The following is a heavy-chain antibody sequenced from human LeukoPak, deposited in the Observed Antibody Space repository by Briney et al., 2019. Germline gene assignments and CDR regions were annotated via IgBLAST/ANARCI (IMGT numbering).Heavy chain of an antibody. CDR3: TRGLVSRDYYYYYYYMDV. V-gene: IGHV3-73*01. Sequence: PGGSLKLSCAASGFTFSGSAMHWVRRASGKGLEWVGRIRSKANSYATAYAASVKGRFTISRDDSKNTAYLQMNSLKTEDTAVYYCTRGLVSRDYYYYYYYMDVWGKGTTVTVSS. CDR2: IRSKANSYAT. J-gene: IGHJ6*03. D-gene: IGHD6-19*01. CDR1: GFTFSGSA.